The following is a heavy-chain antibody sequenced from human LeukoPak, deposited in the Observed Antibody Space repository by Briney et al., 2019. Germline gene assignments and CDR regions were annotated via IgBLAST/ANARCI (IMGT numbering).Heavy chain of an antibody. CDR3: ARFSDYYDSSGYYEDY. CDR1: GGSISSSSYY. J-gene: IGHJ4*02. D-gene: IGHD3-22*01. Sequence: PPETLSLTCTVSGGSISSSSYYWGWIRQPPGKGLEWIGSIYYSGSTYYNPSLKSRVTISVDTSKNQFSLKLSSVTAADTAVYYCARFSDYYDSSGYYEDYWGQGTLVTVSS. CDR2: IYYSGST. V-gene: IGHV4-39*01.